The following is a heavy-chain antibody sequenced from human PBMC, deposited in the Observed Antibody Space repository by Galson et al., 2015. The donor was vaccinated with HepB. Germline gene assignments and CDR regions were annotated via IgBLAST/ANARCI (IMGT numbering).Heavy chain of an antibody. D-gene: IGHD3-3*01. CDR3: ARDLRPSNFGVFTLDY. V-gene: IGHV1-2*06. J-gene: IGHJ4*02. CDR1: GFTFIGYY. Sequence: SVKVSCKASGFTFIGYYIHWVRLTPGQGLEWLGRIDPNSGATTYAPKFRSRVTMTRATYITTAYLELSWLTSDDSAIYYCARDLRPSNFGVFTLDYWGQGSLVTVSS. CDR2: IDPNSGAT.